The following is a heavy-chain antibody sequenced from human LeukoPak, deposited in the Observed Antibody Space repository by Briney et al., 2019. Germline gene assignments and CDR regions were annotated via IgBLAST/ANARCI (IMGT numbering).Heavy chain of an antibody. CDR2: IYRSGST. V-gene: IGHV4-38-2*02. J-gene: IGHJ6*03. D-gene: IGHD4-17*01. CDR1: NYSLSHSLY. CDR3: GRGTYGYYMDD. Sequence: PSEPLSLTCSGSNYSLSHSLYWARLRQPPGKGLEWIGSIYRSGSTFYNPSLKSRVTISLDTSKNQFSLKLSSVTAADTAVYFCGRGTYGYYMDDWGKGTTVTVSS.